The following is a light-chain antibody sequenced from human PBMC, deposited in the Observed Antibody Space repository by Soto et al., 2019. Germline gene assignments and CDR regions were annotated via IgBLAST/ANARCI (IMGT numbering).Light chain of an antibody. CDR2: DVS. V-gene: IGLV2-14*01. CDR3: SSHTTSSTVA. CDR1: SSDVGGYNY. J-gene: IGLJ2*01. Sequence: QSAPTQPASVSGSPGQSITISCTGSSSDVGGYNYVSWYQQHPGKAPKLMIYDVSNRPSGVSKRFSGSKSGNTASLTISGLQAEDEADYYCSSHTTSSTVAFGGGTKLTVL.